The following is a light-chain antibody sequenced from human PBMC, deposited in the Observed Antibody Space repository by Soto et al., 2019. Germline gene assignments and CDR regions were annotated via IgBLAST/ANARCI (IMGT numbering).Light chain of an antibody. CDR2: EVT. CDR3: SSYGGNSNYV. V-gene: IGLV2-8*01. J-gene: IGLJ1*01. CDR1: SSDVGLYDY. Sequence: QSVLTQPPSASGSPGQSVTISSTGTSSDVGLYDYVSWYQQHPGKVPKLLIYEVTQRPSGVPDRFSGSKSGNTASLTVSGLQAEDEADYYCSSYGGNSNYVFGTGTKVTVL.